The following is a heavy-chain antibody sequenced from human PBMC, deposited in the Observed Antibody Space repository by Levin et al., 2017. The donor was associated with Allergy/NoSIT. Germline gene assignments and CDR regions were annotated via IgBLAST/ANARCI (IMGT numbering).Heavy chain of an antibody. CDR1: GFTFSSYE. CDR2: ISSSGSTI. V-gene: IGHV3-48*03. CDR3: ARDRREGATLRHWAFDI. J-gene: IGHJ3*02. D-gene: IGHD1-26*01. Sequence: GGSLRLSCAASGFTFSSYEMNWVRQAPGKGLEWVSYISSSGSTIYYADSVKGRFTISRDNAKNSLYLQMNSLRAEDTAVYYCARDRREGATLRHWAFDIWGQGTMVTVSS.